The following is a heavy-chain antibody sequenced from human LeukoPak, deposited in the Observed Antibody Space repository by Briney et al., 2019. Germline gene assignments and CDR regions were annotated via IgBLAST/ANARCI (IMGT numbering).Heavy chain of an antibody. V-gene: IGHV4-59*01. CDR2: IYYSGST. CDR1: GGSIGSYY. D-gene: IGHD6-19*01. Sequence: PSETLSLTCTVSGGSIGSYYWSWIRQPPGKGLEWIGYIYYSGSTNYNPSLKSRVTISVDTFKNQFSLKLSSVTAADTAVYYCARFDSSGWYGYWGQGTLVTVSS. J-gene: IGHJ4*02. CDR3: ARFDSSGWYGY.